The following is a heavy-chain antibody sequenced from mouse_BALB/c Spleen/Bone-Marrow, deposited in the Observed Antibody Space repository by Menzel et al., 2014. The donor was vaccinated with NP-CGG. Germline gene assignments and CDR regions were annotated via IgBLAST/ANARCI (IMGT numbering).Heavy chain of an antibody. CDR2: INPGSGGA. V-gene: IGHV1-54*01. Sequence: VQLQQSGAELVRPGTSVKVSCKASGYAFTNYWIEWVKQRPGQGLEWIGVINPGSGGAKYSEKFKAKVTLTADKSSSTAYMQLSSLTSDDSAVYYCARDGSWFAYWGQGTPVTVSS. J-gene: IGHJ3*01. CDR3: ARDGSWFAY. CDR1: GYAFTNYW. D-gene: IGHD2-3*01.